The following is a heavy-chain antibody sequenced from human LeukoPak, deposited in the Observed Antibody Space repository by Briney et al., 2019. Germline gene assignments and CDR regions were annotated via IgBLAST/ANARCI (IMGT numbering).Heavy chain of an antibody. Sequence: GGSLRLSCAASVFTFSIYAMSWVRHAPGKGREGVSAMSGRGCITYYADSVKVRFTISRDNSKNTMYLHMNSLSAAATAVSSCAKAVESGPAAIFDYWGPGTLVTVSS. J-gene: IGHJ4*02. D-gene: IGHD2-2*01. V-gene: IGHV3-23*01. CDR2: MSGRGCIT. CDR3: AKAVESGPAAIFDY. CDR1: VFTFSIYA.